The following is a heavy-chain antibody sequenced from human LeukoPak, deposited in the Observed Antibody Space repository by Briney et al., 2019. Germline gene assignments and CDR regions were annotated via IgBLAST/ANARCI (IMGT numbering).Heavy chain of an antibody. D-gene: IGHD3-10*02. J-gene: IGHJ6*04. CDR1: GFPFSSYA. CDR3: AELGITMIGGV. V-gene: IGHV3-48*03. Sequence: GGSLRLSCAASGFPFSSYAMNWVRQAPGKGLEWVSYISSSGSTIYYADSVKGRFTISRDNAKNSLYLQMNGLRAEDTAVYYCAELGITMIGGVWGKGTTVTVSS. CDR2: ISSSGSTI.